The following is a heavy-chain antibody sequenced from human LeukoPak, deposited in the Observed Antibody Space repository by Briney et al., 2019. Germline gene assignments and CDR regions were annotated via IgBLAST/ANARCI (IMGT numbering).Heavy chain of an antibody. CDR1: GGSISSSSYY. D-gene: IGHD3-22*01. CDR2: IYYSGNT. CDR3: ASISYYDSSGYPDY. Sequence: PSETLSLTCTVSGGSISSSSYYWGWIRQPPGKGLEWIGSIYYSGNTYYDPSREGRVTISVDTSKYQYSLKLSSVAAADTAVYYGASISYYDSSGYPDYWGQGPLVSVSS. V-gene: IGHV4-39*01. J-gene: IGHJ4*02.